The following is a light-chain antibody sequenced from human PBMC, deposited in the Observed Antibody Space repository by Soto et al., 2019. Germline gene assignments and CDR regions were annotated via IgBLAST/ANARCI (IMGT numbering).Light chain of an antibody. CDR3: QQSYSNSVT. CDR2: AAS. CDR1: QNINRY. Sequence: DIQMTQSPSSLSASVGHRVTITCRASQNINRYLNWYQQKPGKAPQVLINAASSLQSGVPSRFSGSGSGTEFTLTISSLHPEDFATYYCQQSYSNSVTFGPGTKVEIK. V-gene: IGKV1-39*01. J-gene: IGKJ1*01.